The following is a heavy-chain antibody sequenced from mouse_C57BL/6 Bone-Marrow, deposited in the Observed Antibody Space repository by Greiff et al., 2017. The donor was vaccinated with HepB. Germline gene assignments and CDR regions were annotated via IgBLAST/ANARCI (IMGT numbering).Heavy chain of an antibody. CDR1: GFTFSSYG. CDR2: ISSGGSYT. D-gene: IGHD1-1*01. CDR3: ARQPYHGSSYLYAMDY. V-gene: IGHV5-6*01. J-gene: IGHJ4*01. Sequence: EVQLVESGGDLVKPGGSLKLSCAASGFTFSSYGMSWVRQTPDKRLEWVATISSGGSYTYYPDSVKGRFTISRDNAKNTLYLQMSSLKSEDTAMYYCARQPYHGSSYLYAMDYWGQGTSVTVSS.